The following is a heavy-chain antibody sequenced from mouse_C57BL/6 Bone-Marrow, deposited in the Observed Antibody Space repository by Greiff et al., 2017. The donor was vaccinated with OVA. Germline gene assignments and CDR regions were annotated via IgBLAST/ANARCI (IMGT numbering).Heavy chain of an antibody. V-gene: IGHV1-52*01. Sequence: QVQLQQPGAELVRPGSSVKLSCKASGYTFTSYWMHWVKQRPIQGLEWIGNIDPSDSETNYNQKFKDQATLTVDKSSSTAYMQLSSLTSEDSAVYYCAIPLITTVVADFACWGQGTTLTVSS. CDR1: GYTFTSYW. CDR2: IDPSDSET. CDR3: AIPLITTVVADFAC. J-gene: IGHJ2*01. D-gene: IGHD1-1*01.